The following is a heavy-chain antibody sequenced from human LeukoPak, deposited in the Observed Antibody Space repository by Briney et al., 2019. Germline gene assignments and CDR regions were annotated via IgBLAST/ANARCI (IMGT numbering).Heavy chain of an antibody. D-gene: IGHD1-26*01. V-gene: IGHV4-34*01. CDR1: GGSFSGYY. J-gene: IGHJ4*02. CDR3: ARVAPSGDTPIDY. CDR2: INHSGST. Sequence: SETLSLTCAVYGGSFSGYYWSWIRQPPGKGLEWIGEINHSGSTNYNPSLKSRVTISVDTSKNQFSLKLSSVTAADTAVYYCARVAPSGDTPIDYWGQGTLVTVSS.